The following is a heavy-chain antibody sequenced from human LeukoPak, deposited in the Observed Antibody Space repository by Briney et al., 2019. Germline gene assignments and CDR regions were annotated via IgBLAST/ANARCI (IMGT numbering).Heavy chain of an antibody. CDR3: VKDRRYYYGSGSYYNNYFDY. D-gene: IGHD3-10*01. V-gene: IGHV3-53*05. CDR2: IYSGGST. CDR1: GCTVSSNY. Sequence: WWSLRHSCLASGCTVSSNYMSWVRQAPGKGLAWVSVIYSGGSTYYADSVKGGFTISRDNSKNTLYLQMSSLRAEDTAVYYCVKDRRYYYGSGSYYNNYFDYWGQGTLVTVSS. J-gene: IGHJ4*02.